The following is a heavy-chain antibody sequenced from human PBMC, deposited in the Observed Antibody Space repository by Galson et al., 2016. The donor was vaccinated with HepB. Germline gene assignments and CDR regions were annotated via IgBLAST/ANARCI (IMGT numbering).Heavy chain of an antibody. D-gene: IGHD1-26*01. CDR1: GFAFSTYW. CDR3: ARASGAHDY. CDR2: IKHDGGQN. Sequence: SLRLSCAASGFAFSTYWMAWVRQAPGKGLEWVATIKHDGGQNYYVDAVEGRITTSRDNAENSLFLQKSSLRVEDTAVYCCARASGAHDYWGQGTLVTVSS. V-gene: IGHV3-7*03. J-gene: IGHJ4*02.